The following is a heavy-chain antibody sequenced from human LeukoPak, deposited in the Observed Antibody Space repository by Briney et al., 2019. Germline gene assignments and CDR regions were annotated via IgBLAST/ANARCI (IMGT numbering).Heavy chain of an antibody. CDR3: AKSGACSSTSCYPHNWFDP. Sequence: GGSLRLSCAASGFTFSSYAMSWVRQAPGKGLEWVSAISGSGGSTYYADSVKGRFTISRDNSKNTLYLQMNSLRAEDTAVYFCAKSGACSSTSCYPHNWFDPWGQGTLVTVSS. CDR1: GFTFSSYA. CDR2: ISGSGGST. J-gene: IGHJ5*02. V-gene: IGHV3-23*01. D-gene: IGHD2-2*01.